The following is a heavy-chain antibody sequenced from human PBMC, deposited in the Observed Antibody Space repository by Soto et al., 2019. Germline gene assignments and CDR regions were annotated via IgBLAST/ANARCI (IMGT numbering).Heavy chain of an antibody. Sequence: PWWSLRLSCSASVFTVSSNYMSWFRQAPGKGLEWVSVIYSGGSTYYADSVKGRFTISRDNSKNTLYLQMNSLRAEDTAVYYCARARYSYGPSRYYGMDVWGQGTTVTVSS. CDR3: ARARYSYGPSRYYGMDV. CDR2: IYSGGST. J-gene: IGHJ6*02. CDR1: VFTVSSNY. V-gene: IGHV3-53*01. D-gene: IGHD5-18*01.